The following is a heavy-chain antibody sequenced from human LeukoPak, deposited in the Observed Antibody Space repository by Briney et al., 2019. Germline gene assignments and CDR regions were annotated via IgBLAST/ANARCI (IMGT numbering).Heavy chain of an antibody. D-gene: IGHD5-18*01. J-gene: IGHJ3*02. Sequence: SETLSLTCTVSGGSISSGSYYWSWLRQPAGKGLEWIGRIYTSGSTNYNPSLQSRLTISVDTSKNQLSLKLSSVPAADTAVYYCARGYYPAMVIDAFDIWGQGTMVILSS. CDR3: ARGYYPAMVIDAFDI. CDR2: IYTSGST. V-gene: IGHV4-61*02. CDR1: GGSISSGSYY.